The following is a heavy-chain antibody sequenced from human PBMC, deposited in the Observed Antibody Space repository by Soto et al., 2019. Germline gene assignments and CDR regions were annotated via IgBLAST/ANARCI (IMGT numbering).Heavy chain of an antibody. V-gene: IGHV1-69*13. J-gene: IGHJ6*02. CDR2: IIPIFGTA. D-gene: IGHD5-12*01. CDR3: ARDSKKGYEYYYYGMDV. Sequence: SVKVSCKASGATFSSYAISWVRQAPGQGLEWMGGIIPIFGTANYAQKFQGRVTITADESTSTAYMELSSLRSEDTAVYYCARDSKKGYEYYYYGMDVWGQGTTVTVSS. CDR1: GATFSSYA.